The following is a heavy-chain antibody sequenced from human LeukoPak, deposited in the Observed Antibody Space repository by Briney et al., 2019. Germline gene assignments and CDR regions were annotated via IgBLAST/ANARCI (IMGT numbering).Heavy chain of an antibody. CDR1: GFSFGSYV. V-gene: IGHV3-30*02. CDR2: IRYDGNIK. CDR3: AGGPGYCTGGTCFDY. Sequence: GGSLRLSCAASGFSFGSYVMHWVRQAPGKGLGWVAFIRYDGNIKYYAESVRGRFAISRDNSKNTLFLQMNSLRAEDTAVYYCAGGPGYCTGGTCFDYWGQGTLVTVSS. D-gene: IGHD2-8*02. J-gene: IGHJ4*02.